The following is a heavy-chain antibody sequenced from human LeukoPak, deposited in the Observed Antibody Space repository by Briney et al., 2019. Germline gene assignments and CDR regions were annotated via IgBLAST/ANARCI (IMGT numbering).Heavy chain of an antibody. V-gene: IGHV1-18*01. J-gene: IGHJ4*02. CDR3: AREVGATQFGY. CDR1: GYTFTSYG. Sequence: ASVKVSCKASGYTFTSYGISWVRQAPGQGLEWMGWINAYNGNTNYAQKLQGRVTMTTDTSTSTAYMELRSLKSDDTAVNYCAREVGATQFGYWGQGTLVTVSS. D-gene: IGHD1-26*01. CDR2: INAYNGNT.